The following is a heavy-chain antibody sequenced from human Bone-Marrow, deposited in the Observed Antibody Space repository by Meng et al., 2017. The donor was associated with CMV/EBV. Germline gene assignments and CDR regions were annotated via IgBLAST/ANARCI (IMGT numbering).Heavy chain of an antibody. D-gene: IGHD2-2*01. CDR3: ARDPAEHLGYCSSTSCYQGYFDL. Sequence: GGSLRLSCAASGFTFSSYEMNWVRQAPGKGLEWVSYISSSGSTIYYADSVKGRFTISRDNAKNSLYLQMNSLRANDTAVYYCARDPAEHLGYCSSTSCYQGYFDLWGRGTLVTVSS. CDR2: ISSSGSTI. CDR1: GFTFSSYE. J-gene: IGHJ2*01. V-gene: IGHV3-48*03.